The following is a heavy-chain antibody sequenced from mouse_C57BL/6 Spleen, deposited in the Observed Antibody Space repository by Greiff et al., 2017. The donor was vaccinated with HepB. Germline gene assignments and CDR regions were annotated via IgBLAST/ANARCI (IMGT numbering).Heavy chain of an antibody. V-gene: IGHV1-61*01. Sequence: QVQLQQPGAELVRPGSSVKLSCKASGYTFTSYWMDWVKQRPGQGLEWIGNIYPSDSETHYNQKFKDKATLTVDKSSSTGYMQLSSLTSEDSAVYYCARQRAQAFDYWGQGTTLTVSS. CDR1: GYTFTSYW. J-gene: IGHJ2*01. CDR2: IYPSDSET. CDR3: ARQRAQAFDY. D-gene: IGHD3-2*02.